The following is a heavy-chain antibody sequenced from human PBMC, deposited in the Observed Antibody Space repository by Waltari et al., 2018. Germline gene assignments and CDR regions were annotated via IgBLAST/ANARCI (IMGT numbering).Heavy chain of an antibody. V-gene: IGHV3-48*03. CDR3: ARDGGAYCNGGNCSPFEQ. CDR2: IGSSGSTI. CDR1: GFTFSDYE. J-gene: IGHJ4*02. Sequence: EVQLVESGGTLAQPGGSLRLSCVASGFTFSDYEMNWVRQVPGKGVEGVTDIGSSGSTIYYADFVRGRFTISRDNAKNSLYLEMSSLRAEDTALYYCARDGGAYCNGGNCSPFEQWGQGTLVTVSS. D-gene: IGHD2-15*01.